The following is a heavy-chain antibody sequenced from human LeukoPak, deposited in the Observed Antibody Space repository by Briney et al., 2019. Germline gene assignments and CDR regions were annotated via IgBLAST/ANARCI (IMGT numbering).Heavy chain of an antibody. J-gene: IGHJ6*02. V-gene: IGHV1-2*02. D-gene: IGHD3-10*01. CDR3: ARAELLRGVIYYGMDV. CDR1: GYTFTGYY. CDR2: INPTSGGT. Sequence: GASVKVSCKASGYTFTGYYMHWVRQAPGQGLEWMGWINPTSGGTNYAQKFQGRVSMTRDTSISTADLDLSRLRSDDTAVYYCARAELLRGVIYYGMDVGRQGPTVSVSS.